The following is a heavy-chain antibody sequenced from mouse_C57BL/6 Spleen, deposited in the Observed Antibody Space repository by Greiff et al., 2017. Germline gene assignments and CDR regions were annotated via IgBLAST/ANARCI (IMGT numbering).Heavy chain of an antibody. CDR3: AKDSNLVAFAY. J-gene: IGHJ3*01. V-gene: IGHV5-17*01. D-gene: IGHD2-5*01. CDR1: GFTFSDYG. Sequence: EVQVVESGGGLVKPGGSLKLSCAASGFTFSDYGMHWVRQAPEKGLEWVAYISSGSSTIYYADTVKGRFTISRDNAKNTLFLQMTSLRSEDTAMYYCAKDSNLVAFAYWGQGTLVTVSA. CDR2: ISSGSSTI.